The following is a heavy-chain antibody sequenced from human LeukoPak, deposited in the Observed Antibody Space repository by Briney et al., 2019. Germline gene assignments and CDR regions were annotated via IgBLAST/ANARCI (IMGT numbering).Heavy chain of an antibody. J-gene: IGHJ4*02. CDR3: ASDEAPNIAAAGTPGD. CDR2: IVVGSGNT. CDR1: GFTFTSSA. Sequence: GTSVKVSCKASGFTFTSSAVQWVRQARGQRLEWIGWIVVGSGNTNYAQKFQERVTITRDMSTSTAYMELSSLRSEDTAVYYCASDEAPNIAAAGTPGDWGQGTLVTVSS. V-gene: IGHV1-58*01. D-gene: IGHD6-13*01.